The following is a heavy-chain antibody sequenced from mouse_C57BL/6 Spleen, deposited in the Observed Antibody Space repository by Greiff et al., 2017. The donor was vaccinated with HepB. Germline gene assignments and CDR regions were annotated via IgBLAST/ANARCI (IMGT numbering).Heavy chain of an antibody. CDR2: ISDGGSYT. J-gene: IGHJ4*01. V-gene: IGHV5-4*01. D-gene: IGHD1-1*01. CDR3: ARDAATTVVATSAMDY. CDR1: GFTFSSYA. Sequence: EVMLVESGGSLVKPGGSLKLSCAASGFTFSSYAMSWVRQTPEKRLEWVATISDGGSYTYYPDNVKGRFTISRDNAKNNLYLQMSHLKSEDTAMYYCARDAATTVVATSAMDYWGQGTSVTVSS.